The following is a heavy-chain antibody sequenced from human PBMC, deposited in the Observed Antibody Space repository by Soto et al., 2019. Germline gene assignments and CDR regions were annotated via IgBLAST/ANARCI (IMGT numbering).Heavy chain of an antibody. V-gene: IGHV1-2*02. J-gene: IGHJ6*02. CDR2: INPNSVAT. Sequence: QVQLVQSGAEVKKPGASVKVSCEASGYTFIGFHLHWVRQAPGQGLEWVGCINPNSVATYYAQKFQGRVTMTRDTSINTVYMELSRLTSDDTAVYYCSKGLWTVGHCSGGSCYDGMDVWGQGTTVTVAS. CDR1: GYTFIGFH. CDR3: SKGLWTVGHCSGGSCYDGMDV. D-gene: IGHD2-15*01.